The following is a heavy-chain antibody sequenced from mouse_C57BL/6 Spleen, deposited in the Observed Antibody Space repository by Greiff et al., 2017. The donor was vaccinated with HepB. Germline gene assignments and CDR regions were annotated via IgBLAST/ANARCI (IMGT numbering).Heavy chain of an antibody. D-gene: IGHD1-1*01. V-gene: IGHV1-81*01. CDR1: GYTFTSYG. CDR3: ARTALTTVVEDFDY. CDR2: IYPRSGNT. Sequence: VQLQQSGAELARPGASVKLSCKASGYTFTSYGISWVKQRTGQGLEWIGEIYPRSGNTYYNEKFKGKATLTADKYSSTAYMELRSLTYEDSAVYFCARTALTTVVEDFDYWGQGTTLTVSS. J-gene: IGHJ2*01.